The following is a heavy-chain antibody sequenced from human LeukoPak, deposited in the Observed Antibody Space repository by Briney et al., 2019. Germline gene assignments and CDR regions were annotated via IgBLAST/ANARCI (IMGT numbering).Heavy chain of an antibody. CDR1: GFTFGDYA. V-gene: IGHV3-43D*04. Sequence: PGGSLRLSCTASGFTFGDYAMSWFRQAPGKGLEWVSVIYSGGSTYYADSVKGRFTISRDNSKNSLYLQMNSLRAEDTALYYCAKDISVRYFGGFDYWGQGTLVTVSS. CDR2: IYSGGST. J-gene: IGHJ4*02. D-gene: IGHD3-9*01. CDR3: AKDISVRYFGGFDY.